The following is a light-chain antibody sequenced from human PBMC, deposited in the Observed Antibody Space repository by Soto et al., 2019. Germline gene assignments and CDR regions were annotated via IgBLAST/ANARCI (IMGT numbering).Light chain of an antibody. CDR1: QDISNR. V-gene: IGKV1-33*01. Sequence: IQMTQSPSSLSASVGDRITITCQATQDISNRLNWYHQKPGKAPNLLIYDASNLEAGVPSRFRGSGSGTDFTFTISRLQPEDIATYYCQQYENLPTFGQGTRLEIK. CDR2: DAS. J-gene: IGKJ5*01. CDR3: QQYENLPT.